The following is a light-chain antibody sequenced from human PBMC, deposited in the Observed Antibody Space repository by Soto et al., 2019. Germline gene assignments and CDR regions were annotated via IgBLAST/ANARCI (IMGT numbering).Light chain of an antibody. Sequence: QSVLTQPASVSGSPGQSITISCTGTSSDVGNSNYVSWYQQHPGKAPKVMIYGVGDRPSGVSNRFSGSKSGNTASLTISGLQAEDEADYYCSSYTSRNTLDYVFGTGTKLTVL. CDR1: SSDVGNSNY. CDR3: SSYTSRNTLDYV. V-gene: IGLV2-14*01. J-gene: IGLJ1*01. CDR2: GVG.